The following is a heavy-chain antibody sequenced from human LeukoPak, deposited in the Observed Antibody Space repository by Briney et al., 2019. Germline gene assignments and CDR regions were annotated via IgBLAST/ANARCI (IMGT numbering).Heavy chain of an antibody. V-gene: IGHV3-23*01. CDR2: LSRGGGTT. CDR1: GFNFNMFA. CDR3: AKEQRIRHCSEGVCMEGYYFDY. D-gene: IGHD6-25*01. Sequence: GVSLRLSCSGTGFNFNMFAINWVRQAPGKGLEWVSGLSRGGGTTSYADSVKGRFTISRDNSKKTVFLQMNSLKSDDTAVYYCAKEQRIRHCSEGVCMEGYYFDYWGQGTLVTVSS. J-gene: IGHJ4*02.